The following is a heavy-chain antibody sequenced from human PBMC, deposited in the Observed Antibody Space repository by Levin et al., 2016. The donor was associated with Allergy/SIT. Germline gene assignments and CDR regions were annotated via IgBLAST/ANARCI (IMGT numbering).Heavy chain of an antibody. J-gene: IGHJ2*01. CDR3: ARVLSDWYFDL. V-gene: IGHV3-23*01. CDR2: IRGSGGNT. D-gene: IGHD3-3*01. Sequence: VRQAPGKGLEWVSVIRGSGGNTNYADSVKGRFTISRDNSENTLYLQMNSLRAEDTAVYYCARVLSDWYFDLWGRGTLVTVSS.